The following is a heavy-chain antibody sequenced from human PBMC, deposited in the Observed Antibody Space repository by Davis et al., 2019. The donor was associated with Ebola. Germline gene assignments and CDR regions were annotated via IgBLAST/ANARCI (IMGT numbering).Heavy chain of an antibody. J-gene: IGHJ4*02. Sequence: GESLKISCAASGFTFSSYSMNWVRQAPGKGLEWVSYISSSSSTIYYADSVKGRFTISRDNAKNSLYLQMDSLRAEDTAIYYCANSSPAQNFYFDYWGQGTLVTVSS. D-gene: IGHD1-14*01. CDR2: ISSSSSTI. V-gene: IGHV3-48*01. CDR1: GFTFSSYS. CDR3: ANSSPAQNFYFDY.